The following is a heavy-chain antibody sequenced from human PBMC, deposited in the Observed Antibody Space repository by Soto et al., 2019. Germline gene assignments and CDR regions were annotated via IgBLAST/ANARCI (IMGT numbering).Heavy chain of an antibody. Sequence: QVQLVQSGDEVRKPGSSVKVSCKASGYIFVNYGIAWVRQAPGQGLEGMGWISPYSGNTHYASKVQGRLTMTTDTSTSTVYMELGRLSSDATAVYYCSMVDNYVTPTPQDVWGQGTTVTVSS. CDR3: SMVDNYVTPTPQDV. J-gene: IGHJ6*02. CDR2: ISPYSGNT. V-gene: IGHV1-18*01. CDR1: GYIFVNYG. D-gene: IGHD3-16*01.